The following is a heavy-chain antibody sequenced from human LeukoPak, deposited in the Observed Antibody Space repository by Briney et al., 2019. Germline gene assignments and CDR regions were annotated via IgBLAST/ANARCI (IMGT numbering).Heavy chain of an antibody. J-gene: IGHJ4*02. D-gene: IGHD6-19*01. CDR1: NGSINFVSYY. V-gene: IGHV4-61*01. CDR2: IYYSGST. Sequence: SQTLSLTCTVSNGSINFVSYYWSWIRQPPGKGLEWIGYIYYSGSTNYNPSLKSRVTISVDTSKNQFSLKLSSVTAADTAVYYCAREVPPLEPGIAVAGLIGGFDYWGQGTLVTVSS. CDR3: AREVPPLEPGIAVAGLIGGFDY.